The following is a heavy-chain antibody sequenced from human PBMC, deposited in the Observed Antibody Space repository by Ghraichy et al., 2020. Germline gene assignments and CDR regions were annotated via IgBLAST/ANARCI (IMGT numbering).Heavy chain of an antibody. V-gene: IGHV4-4*02. CDR3: ARDGSSGYNLQY. J-gene: IGHJ4*02. Sequence: ESLSLTCAVSGGSISSGKWWSWVRQPPGRGLEWIGEINHSGSTNYNPSLKSRVTISVDTSKNQFSLNLNSVTAADTAVYYCARDGSSGYNLQYWGQGTLVTVSS. CDR2: INHSGST. D-gene: IGHD3-22*01. CDR1: GGSISSGKW.